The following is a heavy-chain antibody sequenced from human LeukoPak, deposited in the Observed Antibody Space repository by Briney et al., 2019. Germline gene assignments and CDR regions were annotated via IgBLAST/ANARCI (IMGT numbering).Heavy chain of an antibody. V-gene: IGHV3-9*01. CDR2: ISWNSGSI. D-gene: IGHD1-1*01. Sequence: PGGSLRLSCAASGFTFDDYAMHWVRQAPGKGLEWVPGISWNSGSIGYADSVKGRFTISRDNAKNSLYLQMNSLRAEDTALYYCAKLSLQERRPLDYWGQGTLVTVSS. CDR1: GFTFDDYA. J-gene: IGHJ4*02. CDR3: AKLSLQERRPLDY.